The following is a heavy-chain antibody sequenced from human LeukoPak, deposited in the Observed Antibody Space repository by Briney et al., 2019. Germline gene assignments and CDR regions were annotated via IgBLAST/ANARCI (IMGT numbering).Heavy chain of an antibody. Sequence: ASVKVSCKASGYTFTGYYMHWVQQAPGQGLEWMGWINPNSGGPYYAQKFQGRVTMTRDTSISTAYMELSRLRSDDTAVYYCARGGCSSTSCYLDVWGKGTTVTVSS. CDR2: INPNSGGP. J-gene: IGHJ6*04. V-gene: IGHV1-2*02. D-gene: IGHD2-2*01. CDR3: ARGGCSSTSCYLDV. CDR1: GYTFTGYY.